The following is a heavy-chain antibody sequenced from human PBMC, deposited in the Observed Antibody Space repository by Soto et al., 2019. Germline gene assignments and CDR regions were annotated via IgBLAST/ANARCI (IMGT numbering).Heavy chain of an antibody. V-gene: IGHV1-46*01. CDR1: GYTFTSYY. J-gene: IGHJ4*02. Sequence: ASVKVSCKASGYTFTSYYMRWVRQAPGQGLEWMGIINPSGGSTSYAQKFQGRVTMTRDTSTSTVYMELSSLRSEDTAVYYCARVWGDYAGFDYWGQGTLVTVSS. D-gene: IGHD4-17*01. CDR3: ARVWGDYAGFDY. CDR2: INPSGGST.